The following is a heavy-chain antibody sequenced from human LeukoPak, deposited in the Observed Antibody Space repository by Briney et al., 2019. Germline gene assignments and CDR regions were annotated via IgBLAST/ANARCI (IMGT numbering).Heavy chain of an antibody. V-gene: IGHV3-30-3*01. CDR2: ISYDGSNK. CDR1: GFTFGDYA. Sequence: PGRSLRLSCTASGFTFGDYAMSWVRQAPGKGLEWVAVISYDGSNKYYADSVKGRFTISRDNSKNTLYLQMNSLRAEDTAVYYCARDRTEELVGYYYYGMDVWGQGTTVTVSS. CDR3: ARDRTEELVGYYYYGMDV. J-gene: IGHJ6*02. D-gene: IGHD6-6*01.